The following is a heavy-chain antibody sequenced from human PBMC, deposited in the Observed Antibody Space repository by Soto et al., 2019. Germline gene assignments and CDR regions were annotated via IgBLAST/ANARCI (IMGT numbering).Heavy chain of an antibody. V-gene: IGHV1-18*01. D-gene: IGHD6-19*01. Sequence: ASVKVSCKASGYTFTSYGISWVRQAPGQGLEWMGWISAYNGNTNYAQKLQGRVTMTTDTSTSTAYMELRSLRAEDTAVYYCARDLGSLYSSGWSDYWGQGTLVTVSS. CDR2: ISAYNGNT. J-gene: IGHJ4*02. CDR1: GYTFTSYG. CDR3: ARDLGSLYSSGWSDY.